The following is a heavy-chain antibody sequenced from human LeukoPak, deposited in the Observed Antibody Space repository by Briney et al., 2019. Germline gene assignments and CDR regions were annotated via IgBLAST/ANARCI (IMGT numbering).Heavy chain of an antibody. Sequence: GFLRLSCAASGFTFSNYAMSWVRQAPGTGLEWVSGISSSGDSTYYADSVKGRFTISRDNSKNTLYLQMNSLRAEDTAIYYCAKDRNMLGTVAYAYYIDYWGQGTLVTVSS. J-gene: IGHJ4*02. CDR1: GFTFSNYA. D-gene: IGHD6-19*01. V-gene: IGHV3-23*01. CDR3: AKDRNMLGTVAYAYYIDY. CDR2: ISSSGDST.